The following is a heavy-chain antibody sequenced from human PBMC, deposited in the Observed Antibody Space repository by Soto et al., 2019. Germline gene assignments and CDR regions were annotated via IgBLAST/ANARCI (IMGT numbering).Heavy chain of an antibody. J-gene: IGHJ4*01. CDR1: GCTCTNYG. CDR3: ARVIFGEHFDS. CDR2: FNPKNGNT. V-gene: IGHV1-18*01. Sequence: ALVQVSCKASGCTCTNYGINWLRQARGQGIEWMGWFNPKNGNTNYAQTFEGRLTLTTDTSTSTAFMELSNLRSDDTAFYYCARVIFGEHFDSWGQGTMVTVSS. D-gene: IGHD3-10*01.